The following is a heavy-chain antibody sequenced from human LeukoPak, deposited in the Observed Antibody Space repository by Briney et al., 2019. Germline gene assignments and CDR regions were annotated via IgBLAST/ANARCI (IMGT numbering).Heavy chain of an antibody. D-gene: IGHD2-2*01. J-gene: IGHJ4*02. CDR1: GYTFTGYY. CDR3: ARGAYCSSTSCSEFDY. V-gene: IGHV1-2*02. Sequence: ASVKVSCKASGYTFTGYYIQWVRQAPRQGLEWMGWSNPGGTNYAQKFQGRVTMTRDSSISTAYMELSSLRSEDTAVYYCARGAYCSSTSCSEFDYWGQGTLVTVSS. CDR2: SNPGGT.